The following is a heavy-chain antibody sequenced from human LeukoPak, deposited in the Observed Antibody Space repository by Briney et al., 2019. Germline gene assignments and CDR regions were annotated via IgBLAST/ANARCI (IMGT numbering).Heavy chain of an antibody. CDR3: ARERVAAAGTGYYYGMDV. Sequence: SQTLSLTCTVSGGSISSGGYYWSWIRQHPGMGLEWIGYIYYSGSTYYNPSLKSRVTISVDTSKNQFSLKLSSVTAADTAVYYCARERVAAAGTGYYYGMDVWGQGTTVTVSS. CDR1: GGSISSGGYY. J-gene: IGHJ6*02. CDR2: IYYSGST. V-gene: IGHV4-31*03. D-gene: IGHD6-13*01.